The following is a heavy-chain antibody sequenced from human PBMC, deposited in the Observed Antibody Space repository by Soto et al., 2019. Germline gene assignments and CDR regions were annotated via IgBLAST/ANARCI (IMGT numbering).Heavy chain of an antibody. CDR1: GYTFTSYA. D-gene: IGHD3-10*01. Sequence: QVQLVQSGAEVKKPGASVKVSCKASGYTFTSYAMHWVRQAPGQRLEWMGWINAGNGNTKYSQKFQGRVTITRDTTASTAYMELSSLRTEDTAVYYCARDSIENYGHKLGPYYHYGMDVWGQGTTVTVSS. J-gene: IGHJ6*02. CDR2: INAGNGNT. CDR3: ARDSIENYGHKLGPYYHYGMDV. V-gene: IGHV1-3*01.